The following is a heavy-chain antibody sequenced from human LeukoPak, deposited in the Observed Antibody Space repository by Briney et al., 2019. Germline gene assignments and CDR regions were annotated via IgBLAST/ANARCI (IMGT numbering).Heavy chain of an antibody. V-gene: IGHV3-15*01. J-gene: IGHJ4*02. D-gene: IGHD6-6*01. Sequence: GGSLRLSCEAYGSTFSNAWMTWVRQSPGKGLEWIGRIKSKEDGGTTDYAEPVKGRFTISRDDSKKTLYLQMNSLKSEDTAVYYCSTRAGSFSSNFWGQGTLVTVSS. CDR2: IKSKEDGGTT. CDR1: GSTFSNAW. CDR3: STRAGSFSSNF.